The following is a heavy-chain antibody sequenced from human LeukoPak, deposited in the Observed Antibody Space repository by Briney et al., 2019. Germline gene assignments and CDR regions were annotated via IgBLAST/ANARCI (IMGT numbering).Heavy chain of an antibody. CDR1: GYTFTTHD. V-gene: IGHV1-8*01. CDR3: VRTPPNWGFDY. D-gene: IGHD7-27*01. Sequence: GASVKVSCKASGYTFTTHDINWVRQATGQGLEWLGWMSPNSGDTGYAQKIQGRVTMTSDSSIGTAYMELSSLRSEDTAIYYCVRTPPNWGFDYWGQGTLVTVSS. J-gene: IGHJ4*02. CDR2: MSPNSGDT.